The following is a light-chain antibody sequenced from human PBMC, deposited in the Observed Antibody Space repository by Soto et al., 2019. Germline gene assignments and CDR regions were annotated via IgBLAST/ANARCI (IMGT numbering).Light chain of an antibody. CDR3: CSYAGSSTWV. Sequence: QSALTQPASVSGSPGQSITNSCTGTSSDVGSYNLVSWYQQHPGKAPKLMIYEVSKRPSGVSNRFSGSKSGNTASLTISGLQAEDEADYYCCSYAGSSTWVFGGGTKVTVL. J-gene: IGLJ3*02. CDR1: SSDVGSYNL. CDR2: EVS. V-gene: IGLV2-23*02.